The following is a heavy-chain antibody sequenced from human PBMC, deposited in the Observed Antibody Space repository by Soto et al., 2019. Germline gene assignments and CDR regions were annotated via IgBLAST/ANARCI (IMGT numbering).Heavy chain of an antibody. D-gene: IGHD3-3*01. CDR1: GFSFSTSI. CDR3: ARLSRANYDFWSGDYYFDA. J-gene: IGHJ4*02. Sequence: GGSLRLSCAASGFSFSTSIMYWVRQAPGKGLEWVSSISSTGSFIYYADSLKGRFTISRDNADNSLFLQMNNLRAEDTAVYYCARLSRANYDFWSGDYYFDAWRQGTLVTVSS. CDR2: ISSTGSFI. V-gene: IGHV3-21*01.